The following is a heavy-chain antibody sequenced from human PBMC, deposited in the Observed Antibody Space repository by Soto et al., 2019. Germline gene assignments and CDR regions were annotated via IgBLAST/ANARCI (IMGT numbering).Heavy chain of an antibody. CDR2: IYYSGST. V-gene: IGHV4-59*01. CDR3: ARKYYDFWSGYWDY. D-gene: IGHD3-3*01. CDR1: GGSISSYY. J-gene: IGHJ4*02. Sequence: SETLSLTCTVSGGSISSYYWSWIRQPPGKGLEWIGYIYYSGSTNYNPSLKSRVTISVDTSKNQFSLKLSSVTAADTAVYYCARKYYDFWSGYWDYWGQATLVTVSS.